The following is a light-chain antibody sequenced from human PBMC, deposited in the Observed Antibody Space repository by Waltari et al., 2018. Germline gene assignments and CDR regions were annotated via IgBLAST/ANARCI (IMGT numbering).Light chain of an antibody. V-gene: IGLV2-23*02. CDR1: NSDVGRYNL. CDR3: CSYAGSSTWV. Sequence: QSALTQPASVSGSPGQSITISCPGANSDVGRYNLVPWYQQHPGKAPKLMIYEVNKRPSGVSNRFSGSKSGNTASLTISGLQAEDEADYYCCSYAGSSTWVFGGGTKLTVL. CDR2: EVN. J-gene: IGLJ3*02.